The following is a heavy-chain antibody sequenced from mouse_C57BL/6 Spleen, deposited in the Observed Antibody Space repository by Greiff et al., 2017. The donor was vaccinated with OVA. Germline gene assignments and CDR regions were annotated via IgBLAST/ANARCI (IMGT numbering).Heavy chain of an antibody. CDR2: ISDGGSYT. CDR1: GFTFSSYA. J-gene: IGHJ2*01. Sequence: EVMLVESGGGLVKPGGSLKLSCAASGFTFSSYAMSWVRQTPEKRLEWVATISDGGSYTYYPDNVKGRFTISRDNAKNNLYLQMSHLKSEDTAMYYCARGGGPTVAYFDYWGQGTTLTVSS. V-gene: IGHV5-4*03. D-gene: IGHD1-1*01. CDR3: ARGGGPTVAYFDY.